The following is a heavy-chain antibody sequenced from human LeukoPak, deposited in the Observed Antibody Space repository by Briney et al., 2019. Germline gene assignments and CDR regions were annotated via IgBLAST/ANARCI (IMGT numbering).Heavy chain of an antibody. CDR2: INPSSGDT. Sequence: ASVKVSCKTSRYTFTGYYLHWVRQAPGQGLEWMGWINPSSGDTNYAQRFQGRVTMTRDTSIGTAYMELKSLISDDTAVFYCAISDFADSDVYFDSWGQGTLVIVSS. CDR1: RYTFTGYY. J-gene: IGHJ4*02. CDR3: AISDFADSDVYFDS. V-gene: IGHV1-2*02. D-gene: IGHD4-17*01.